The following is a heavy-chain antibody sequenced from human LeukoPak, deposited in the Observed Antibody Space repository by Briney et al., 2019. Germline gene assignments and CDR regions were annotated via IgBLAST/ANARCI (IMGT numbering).Heavy chain of an antibody. D-gene: IGHD3-10*01. J-gene: IGHJ4*02. Sequence: GGSLRLSCAASGFTFSNYATSWVRQAPGRGLEWVSAISASGGTTYYADSVKGRFTISRDSSKNTLYLQMNSLRAEDTAVYYCAKDRGPMVRGVDYWGQGTLVTVSS. CDR2: ISASGGTT. CDR3: AKDRGPMVRGVDY. CDR1: GFTFSNYA. V-gene: IGHV3-23*01.